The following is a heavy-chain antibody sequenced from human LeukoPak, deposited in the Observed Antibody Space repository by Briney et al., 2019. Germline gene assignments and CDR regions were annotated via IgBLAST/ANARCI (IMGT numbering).Heavy chain of an antibody. CDR3: ARDRGSGIYDY. CDR2: IIPIFGTA. CDR1: VGTFSSYA. V-gene: IGHV1-69*06. Sequence: SVTVSCKASVGTFSSYAISWVRQAPGQGLEWMGGIIPIFGTANYAQKFQGRVTITADKSTSTAYMELSSLRSEDTAVYYCARDRGSGIYDYWGQGTLVTVSS. J-gene: IGHJ4*02. D-gene: IGHD3-10*01.